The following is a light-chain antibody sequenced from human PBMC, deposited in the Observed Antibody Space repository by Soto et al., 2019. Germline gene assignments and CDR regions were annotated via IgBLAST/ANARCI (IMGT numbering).Light chain of an antibody. J-gene: IGKJ2*01. CDR2: KVS. Sequence: EVVMTQSPLSLPVTFGQPASISCRSSQSLAYIDGNTYLSWFQQRPGQSPRRLIYKVSNRESGVPGRFSGSGSGPDFTLKITRVEAEDVGVYYCMQGTLWPPYTFGQGTKLEIK. CDR3: MQGTLWPPYT. CDR1: QSLAYIDGNTY. V-gene: IGKV2-30*01.